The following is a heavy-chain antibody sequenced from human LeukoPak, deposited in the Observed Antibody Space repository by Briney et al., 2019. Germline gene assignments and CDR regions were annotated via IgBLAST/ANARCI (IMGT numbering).Heavy chain of an antibody. Sequence: PGRSLRLSCAASGFTFSSYGMHWVRQAPGKGLEWVAVISYDGSNKYYADSVKGRFTISRDNSKNTLYLQMNSLRAEDTAVYYCAKGMWAFGGVIVYDYRGQGTLVTVSS. D-gene: IGHD3-16*02. CDR2: ISYDGSNK. V-gene: IGHV3-30*18. CDR3: AKGMWAFGGVIVYDY. J-gene: IGHJ4*02. CDR1: GFTFSSYG.